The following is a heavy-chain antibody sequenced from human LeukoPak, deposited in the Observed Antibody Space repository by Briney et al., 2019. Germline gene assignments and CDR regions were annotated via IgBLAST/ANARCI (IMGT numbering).Heavy chain of an antibody. CDR1: GFTFSSYG. CDR3: AKGRSITTVVTPSDY. CDR2: ISYDGSNK. V-gene: IGHV3-30*18. Sequence: PGGSLRLSCAASGFTFSSYGMHWVRQAPGKGLEWVAVISYDGSNKYYADSVKGRFTISRDNSKNTLYLQMNSLRAEDTAVYYCAKGRSITTVVTPSDYWGQGTLVTVSS. J-gene: IGHJ4*02. D-gene: IGHD4-23*01.